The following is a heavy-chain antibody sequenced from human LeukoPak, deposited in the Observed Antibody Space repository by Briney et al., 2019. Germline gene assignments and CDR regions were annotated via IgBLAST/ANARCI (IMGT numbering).Heavy chain of an antibody. D-gene: IGHD2-15*01. J-gene: IGHJ3*02. CDR2: KYARGNS. V-gene: IGHV4-4*07. CDR1: GGSISNYY. Sequence: SETLSLTCTVSGGSISNYYWSWIRQPAGKGLEWIGRKYARGNSNYNPPLQSRVTMSVDTSKNQFSLKLRSVTAADTAVYYCARGRYCSADICTGGDSLDIWGQGTVVSVSS. CDR3: ARGRYCSADICTGGDSLDI.